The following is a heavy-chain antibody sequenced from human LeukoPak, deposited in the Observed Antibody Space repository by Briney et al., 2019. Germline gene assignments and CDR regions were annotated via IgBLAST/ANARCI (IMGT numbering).Heavy chain of an antibody. Sequence: SETLSLTCAVYGGSFSGYSWSWIRQPPGKGLEWIGEINHSGSTNYNPSLKSRVTISVDTSKNQFSLKLSSVTAADTAVYYCARSVGYEWLPADFDYWGQGTLVTVSS. CDR3: ARSVGYEWLPADFDY. CDR2: INHSGST. CDR1: GGSFSGYS. V-gene: IGHV4-34*01. D-gene: IGHD2-8*02. J-gene: IGHJ4*02.